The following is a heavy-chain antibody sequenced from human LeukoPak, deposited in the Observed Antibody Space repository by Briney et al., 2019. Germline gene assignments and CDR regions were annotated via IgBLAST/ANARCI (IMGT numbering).Heavy chain of an antibody. CDR1: GGTFSSYA. J-gene: IGHJ4*02. CDR2: IIPIFGTA. Sequence: GASVKVSCKASGGTFSSYAISWVRQAPGQGLEWMGGIIPIFGTANYAQKFQGRVTITTDEPTSTAYMELSSLRSEDTAVYYCARDLGYCSSTSCYSFFDYWGQGTLVTVSS. CDR3: ARDLGYCSSTSCYSFFDY. D-gene: IGHD2-2*01. V-gene: IGHV1-69*05.